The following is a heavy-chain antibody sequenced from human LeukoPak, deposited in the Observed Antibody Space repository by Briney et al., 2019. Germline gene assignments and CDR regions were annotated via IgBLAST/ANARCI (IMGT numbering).Heavy chain of an antibody. J-gene: IGHJ4*02. D-gene: IGHD4-17*01. Sequence: SETLSLTCTVSGGSISSSSYYWGWIRQPPGKGLEWIGEINHSGSTNYNPSLKSRVTISVDTSKNQFSLKLSSVTAADTAVYYCARGNYGYFDYWGQGTLVTVSS. CDR3: ARGNYGYFDY. CDR1: GGSISSSSYY. V-gene: IGHV4-39*07. CDR2: INHSGST.